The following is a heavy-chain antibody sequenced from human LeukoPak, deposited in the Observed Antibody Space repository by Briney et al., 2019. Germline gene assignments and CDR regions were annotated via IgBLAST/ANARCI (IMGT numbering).Heavy chain of an antibody. CDR3: ATSSRYCSSTSCYSFDY. Sequence: LRLSCAASGFTFSSYALHWVRQAPGKGLEWVAVISYDGSKKYYADSVKGRFTISRDNSKSTLCVQMNSLRAEDTAVYYCATSSRYCSSTSCYSFDYWGQGTLVTVSS. CDR1: GFTFSSYA. J-gene: IGHJ4*02. D-gene: IGHD2-2*02. CDR2: ISYDGSKK. V-gene: IGHV3-30*04.